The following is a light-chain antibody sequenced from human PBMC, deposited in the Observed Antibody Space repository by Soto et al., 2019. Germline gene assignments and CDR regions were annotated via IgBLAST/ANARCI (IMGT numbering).Light chain of an antibody. V-gene: IGLV1-40*01. CDR1: SSNIGAGYD. CDR2: GNN. CDR3: QSYDSSRSGFHV. Sequence: QAVVTQPPSVSGAPGQRVTISCTGSSSNIGAGYDVHWYQQLPGTAPKLLIYGNNNRPSGVPDRFSGSKSGTSTSLAITGLQAEDEADYYCQSYDSSRSGFHVFGTGTKLTVL. J-gene: IGLJ1*01.